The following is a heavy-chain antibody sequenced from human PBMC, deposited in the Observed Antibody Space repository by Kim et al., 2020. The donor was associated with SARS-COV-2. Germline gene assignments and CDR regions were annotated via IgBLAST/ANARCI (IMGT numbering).Heavy chain of an antibody. CDR1: RASIRSDNYF. D-gene: IGHD3-10*01. J-gene: IGHJ3*01. CDR3: AREVNIRGVTDAFDV. Sequence: SETLSLTCTVSRASIRSDNYFWSWVRQHPGKGLEWIGYISHRGNAYYNPSIQSRVTISVDTSENRFSLKMNAVTAADTAVYYCAREVNIRGVTDAFDVWGQGTMVTVSS. CDR2: ISHRGNA. V-gene: IGHV4-30-4*01.